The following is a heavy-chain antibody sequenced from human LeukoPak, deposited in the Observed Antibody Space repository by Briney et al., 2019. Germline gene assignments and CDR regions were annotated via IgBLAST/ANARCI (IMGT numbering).Heavy chain of an antibody. J-gene: IGHJ4*02. CDR3: AKGMEYSSSQGVFDY. Sequence: PGGSLRLSCTASGFTFSDYSMNWVRQAPGKGLEWVSAISGSGGSTYYTDSVKGRFTISRDNSKNTLYLQMNSLRAEDTAVYYCAKGMEYSSSQGVFDYWGQGTLVTVSS. CDR1: GFTFSDYS. D-gene: IGHD6-6*01. CDR2: ISGSGGST. V-gene: IGHV3-23*01.